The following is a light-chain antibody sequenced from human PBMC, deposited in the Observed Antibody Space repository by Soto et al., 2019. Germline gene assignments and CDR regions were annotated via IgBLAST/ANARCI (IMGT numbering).Light chain of an antibody. CDR3: QQSYSTPS. J-gene: IGKJ4*01. CDR2: AAS. V-gene: IGKV1-39*01. CDR1: QTINRY. Sequence: DIQMTQSPSSLSASVGDRVTITCRASQTINRYLNWYQQKPGQATKLLIYAASSLHSGDPSRFSGSGSGTDFTLTISSLQPEDFATYYCQQSYSTPSFGGGTKVEIK.